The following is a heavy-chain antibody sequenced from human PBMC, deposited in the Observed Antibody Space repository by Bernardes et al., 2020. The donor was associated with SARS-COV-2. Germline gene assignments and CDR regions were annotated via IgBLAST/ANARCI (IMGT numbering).Heavy chain of an antibody. CDR3: ARSERITIFGVVGAFDY. D-gene: IGHD3-3*01. J-gene: IGHJ4*02. CDR1: GGSISSGGYY. CDR2: IYYSGST. Sequence: SEPLSLTCTVSGGSISSGGYYWSWLRQHPGKGLEWIGYIYYSGSTYYNPSLKSRVTISVDTSKNQFSLKLSSVTAADTAVYYCARSERITIFGVVGAFDYWGQGTLVTVSS. V-gene: IGHV4-31*03.